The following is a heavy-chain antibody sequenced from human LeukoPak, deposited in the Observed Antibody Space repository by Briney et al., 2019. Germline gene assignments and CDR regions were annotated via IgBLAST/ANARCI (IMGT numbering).Heavy chain of an antibody. V-gene: IGHV4-34*01. CDR1: GGSFSGYY. CDR2: IYHSGST. CDR3: ARKTMTSIDY. Sequence: SETLSLTCAVYGGSFSGYYWSWIRQPPGKGLEWIGSIYHSGSTYYNPSPKSRVTISVDTSKNQFSLKLSSVTAADTAVYHCARKTMTSIDYWGQGTLVTVSS. D-gene: IGHD3-22*01. J-gene: IGHJ4*02.